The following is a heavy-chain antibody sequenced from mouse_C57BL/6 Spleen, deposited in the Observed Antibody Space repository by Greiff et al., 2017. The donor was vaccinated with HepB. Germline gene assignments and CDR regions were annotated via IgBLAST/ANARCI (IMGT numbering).Heavy chain of an antibody. V-gene: IGHV1-22*01. Sequence: EVQLQQSGPELVKPGASVKMSCKASGYTFTDYNMHWVKQSHGKSLEWIGYINPNNGGTSYNQKFKGKATLTVNKSSSTAYMELRSLTSEDSAVYYCADSNYPAWFAYWGQGTLVTVSA. CDR2: INPNNGGT. J-gene: IGHJ3*01. D-gene: IGHD2-5*01. CDR3: ADSNYPAWFAY. CDR1: GYTFTDYN.